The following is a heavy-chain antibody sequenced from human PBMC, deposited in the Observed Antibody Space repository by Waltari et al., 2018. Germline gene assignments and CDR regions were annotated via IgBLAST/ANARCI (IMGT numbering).Heavy chain of an antibody. V-gene: IGHV1-69*04. CDR3: ASHTPSGGSYYFDY. CDR1: GGTFSSYA. J-gene: IGHJ4*02. Sequence: QVQLVQSGAEVKKPGSSVKVSCKASGGTFSSYAISWVGPAPGQGLEWMGGIIPILGIANYAQKFQGRVTITADESTSTAYMELSSLRSEDTAVYYCASHTPSGGSYYFDYWGQGTLVTVSS. D-gene: IGHD1-26*01. CDR2: IIPILGIA.